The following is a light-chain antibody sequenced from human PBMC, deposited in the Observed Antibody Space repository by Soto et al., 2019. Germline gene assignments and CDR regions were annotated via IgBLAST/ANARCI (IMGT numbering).Light chain of an antibody. CDR2: SNN. V-gene: IGLV1-44*01. Sequence: QSALTQPPSASGTPGQRVTISCSGSSSNIRSNTVNWYQQLPGTAPKLLIYSNNQRPSGVPDRFSGSKSGTSASLAISGLQSEDEADYYCAAWDDSLNGPVFGGGTKLTVL. J-gene: IGLJ2*01. CDR1: SSNIRSNT. CDR3: AAWDDSLNGPV.